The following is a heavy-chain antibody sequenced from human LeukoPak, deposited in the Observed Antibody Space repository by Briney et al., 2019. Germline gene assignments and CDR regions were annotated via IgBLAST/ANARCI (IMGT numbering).Heavy chain of an antibody. CDR1: GYTFTSYA. CDR3: ARGTYYYDSSGYYLSTDYYYMDV. D-gene: IGHD3-22*01. Sequence: GASVKVSCKASGYTFTSYAMNWVRQAPGQGLEWMGWINPNSGGTNYAQKFQGRVTMTRDTSISTAYMELSRLRSDDTAVYYCARGTYYYDSSGYYLSTDYYYMDVWGKGTTVTISS. J-gene: IGHJ6*03. V-gene: IGHV1-2*02. CDR2: INPNSGGT.